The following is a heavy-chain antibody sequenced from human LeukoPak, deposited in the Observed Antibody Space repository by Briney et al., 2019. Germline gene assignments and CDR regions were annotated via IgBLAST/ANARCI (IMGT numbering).Heavy chain of an antibody. CDR2: INPSGGST. CDR1: VYTFTSYY. Sequence: GASVKVSCKASVYTFTSYYMHWVRQAPGQGLEWMGIINPSGGSTIYAQKFQGRVTMTRDTSTSTVYMELSSLRSEDTAVYYCARSFVAMSYYYYMDVWGKGTTVTISS. V-gene: IGHV1-46*01. D-gene: IGHD5-12*01. J-gene: IGHJ6*03. CDR3: ARSFVAMSYYYYMDV.